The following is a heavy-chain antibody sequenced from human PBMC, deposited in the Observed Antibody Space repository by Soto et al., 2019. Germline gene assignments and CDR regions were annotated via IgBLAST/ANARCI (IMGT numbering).Heavy chain of an antibody. CDR2: ISSSSSYI. Sequence: GGSLRLSCAASGFTFSSYSMNWVRQAPGKGLEWVTSISSSSSYIYYADSVKGRFTISRDNAKNSLYLQMNSLRAEDTAVYYCARDYCSSTSCYGFYYGMDVWGQGTTVTVSS. J-gene: IGHJ6*02. D-gene: IGHD2-2*01. CDR1: GFTFSSYS. V-gene: IGHV3-21*01. CDR3: ARDYCSSTSCYGFYYGMDV.